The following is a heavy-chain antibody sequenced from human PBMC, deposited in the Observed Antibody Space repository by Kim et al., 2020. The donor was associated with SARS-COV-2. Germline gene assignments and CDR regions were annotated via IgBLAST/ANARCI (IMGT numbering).Heavy chain of an antibody. J-gene: IGHJ3*02. D-gene: IGHD1-1*01. Sequence: GGSLKLSCGASGFTFSDSAMHWVRRASGKGLEWLGRIRSKVNGYATAYSASVRGRFTISRDDSRNTAYLQMNSLKTEDTAVYYCTRVPGTTLAFCDAFDIWCQGTMVAVSS. V-gene: IGHV3-73*01. CDR3: TRVPGTTLAFCDAFDI. CDR1: GFTFSDSA. CDR2: IRSKVNGYAT.